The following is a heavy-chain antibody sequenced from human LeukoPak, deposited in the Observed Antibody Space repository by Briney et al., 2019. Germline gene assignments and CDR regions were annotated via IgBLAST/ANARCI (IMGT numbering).Heavy chain of an antibody. CDR3: ARGDPYGDYAFPGAWFDP. CDR1: GDSISSGDYY. Sequence: PSQTLSLTCTVSGDSISSGDYYWSWIRQPAGKGLEWIGRISSSGSTNYNPSLKSRVTISVDTSKNQFSLKLSSVTAADTAVYFCARGDPYGDYAFPGAWFDPWGQGTLVTVSS. D-gene: IGHD4-17*01. CDR2: ISSSGST. J-gene: IGHJ5*02. V-gene: IGHV4-61*02.